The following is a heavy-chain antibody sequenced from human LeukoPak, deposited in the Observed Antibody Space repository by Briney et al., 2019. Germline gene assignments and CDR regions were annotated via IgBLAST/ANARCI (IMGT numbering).Heavy chain of an antibody. CDR1: GYSFALYW. D-gene: IGHD3-3*01. CDR3: ARLFGVDPHYFDY. V-gene: IGHV5-51*07. J-gene: IGHJ4*02. CDR2: IYPGDSDT. Sequence: GESLKISCKGSGYSFALYWIGWVHQMPGKGLEWMGIIYPGDSDTRYSPSFQGQVTISADKSISTAYLQWSSLKASDTAIYYCARLFGVDPHYFDYWGQGTLVTVSS.